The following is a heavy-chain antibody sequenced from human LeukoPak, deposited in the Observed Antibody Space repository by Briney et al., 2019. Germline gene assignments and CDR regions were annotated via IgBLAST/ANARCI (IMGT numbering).Heavy chain of an antibody. CDR2: INPSGGST. V-gene: IGHV1-46*01. CDR1: GYTFTSYY. D-gene: IGHD5-18*01. J-gene: IGHJ4*02. Sequence: GASVKVSCKASGYTFTSYYMHWVRQAPGQGLEWMGIINPSGGSTSYAQKFQGRVTMTRDTSTSTVYMELSSLGSEDTAVYYCARASTRGYSYAWWGQGTLVTVSS. CDR3: ARASTRGYSYAW.